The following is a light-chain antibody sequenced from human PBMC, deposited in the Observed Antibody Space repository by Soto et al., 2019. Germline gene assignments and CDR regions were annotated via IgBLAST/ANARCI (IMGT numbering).Light chain of an antibody. CDR2: DAS. CDR3: QQYNNYWT. J-gene: IGKJ1*01. V-gene: IGKV1-5*01. CDR1: QSISSW. Sequence: DIQITQSPSTLSASVEGRGIITCRASQSISSWLAWYQQKPGKAPKLLIYDASSLESGVPSRFSGSGSATEFTLTISSLQPDDFATYYCQQYNNYWTFGQGTKVDIK.